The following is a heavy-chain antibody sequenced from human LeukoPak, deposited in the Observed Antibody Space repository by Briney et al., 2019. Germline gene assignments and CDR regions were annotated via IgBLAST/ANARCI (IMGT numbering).Heavy chain of an antibody. CDR2: INPSGGST. V-gene: IGHV1-46*01. CDR1: GYTFTSYY. D-gene: IGHD4-11*01. Sequence: ASVKVSCKASGYTFTSYYMHWVRQAPGQGLEWMGIINPSGGSTSYAQKFQGRVTMTRDTSISTAYMELSRLRSDDTAVYYCAREGLYSNYYFDYWGQGTLVTVSS. CDR3: AREGLYSNYYFDY. J-gene: IGHJ4*02.